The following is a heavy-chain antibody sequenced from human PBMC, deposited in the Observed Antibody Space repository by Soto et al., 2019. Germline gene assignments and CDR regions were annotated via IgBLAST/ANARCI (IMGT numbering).Heavy chain of an antibody. V-gene: IGHV1-18*01. J-gene: IGHJ4*02. Sequence: QVQLVQSGAEVKKPGASVKVSCKASGYTFTSYGISWVRQAPGQGLEWMGWISANNGNTNYAQKLQGRVTMTTDTSESTAYMELRSLGSDDTAVYYCARALHYDYVWGSYRQGFDYWGQGTLVTVSS. CDR2: ISANNGNT. CDR1: GYTFTSYG. D-gene: IGHD3-16*02. CDR3: ARALHYDYVWGSYRQGFDY.